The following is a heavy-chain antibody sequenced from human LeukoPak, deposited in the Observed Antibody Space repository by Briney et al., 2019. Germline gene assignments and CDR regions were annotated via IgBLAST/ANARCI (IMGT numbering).Heavy chain of an antibody. CDR1: GFTFSSHW. J-gene: IGHJ1*01. D-gene: IGHD3-22*01. CDR2: IKKDVNEN. CDR3: ATYSSLNRREFQY. Sequence: GGSLRLSCAASGFTFSSHWMTWIRQAPGKGLEWVASIKKDVNENDYVDSVKGRFTISRDNAKNSLYLQMNSLRAEDTAVYYCATYSSLNRREFQYWGQGTLLTVSS. V-gene: IGHV3-7*01.